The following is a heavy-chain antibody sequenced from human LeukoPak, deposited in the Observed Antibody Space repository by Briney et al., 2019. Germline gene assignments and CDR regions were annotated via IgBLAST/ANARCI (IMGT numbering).Heavy chain of an antibody. D-gene: IGHD6-13*01. V-gene: IGHV1-2*02. CDR1: GYIFSDYY. J-gene: IGHJ4*02. CDR2: IKPDSGGT. Sequence: ASVKVSCKASGYIFSDYYMHWVRQAPGQGLGWMGWIKPDSGGTNYEQKFQGRVIMTLDTSISTAYMELTRLTSDDTAVYYCAREDSSSWFDYWGQGTLVTVSS. CDR3: AREDSSSWFDY.